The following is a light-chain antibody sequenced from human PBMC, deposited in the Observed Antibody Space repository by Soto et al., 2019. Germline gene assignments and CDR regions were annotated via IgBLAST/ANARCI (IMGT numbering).Light chain of an antibody. CDR2: VAS. CDR1: QNIINY. CDR3: QQSYHAPIT. J-gene: IGKJ5*01. V-gene: IGKV1-39*01. Sequence: DIQMTHSPSSLSASVGDRVTITCRARQNIINYLNWYQQKPGNAPQLLIYVASRLESGVPSRFSGSGSGTDFTLTISSLQPEDFATYYCQQSYHAPITFGQVTRLEIK.